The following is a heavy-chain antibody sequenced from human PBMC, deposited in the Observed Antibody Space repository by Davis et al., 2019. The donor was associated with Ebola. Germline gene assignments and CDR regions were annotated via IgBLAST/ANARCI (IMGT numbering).Heavy chain of an antibody. V-gene: IGHV1-18*04. CDR2: INPHNGNT. CDR1: GYTFTNYG. D-gene: IGHD1-1*01. Sequence: AASVKVSCKASGYTFTNYGITWVRQAPGQGLEWMGWINPHNGNTNYAQNVQGRVIMTSDTATTTAYMEVGSLRSDDTAVYYCARAQFPTTSDHWGQGTLVTVPS. CDR3: ARAQFPTTSDH. J-gene: IGHJ4*02.